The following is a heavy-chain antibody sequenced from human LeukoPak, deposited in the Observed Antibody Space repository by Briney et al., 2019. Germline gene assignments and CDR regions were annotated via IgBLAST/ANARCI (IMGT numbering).Heavy chain of an antibody. D-gene: IGHD2-2*01. CDR1: AFTFSNYG. Sequence: PGRSLRLSCAGSAFTFSNYGMHWVRQAPGKGLEWVALISYDGSNKYYADSVKGRFTISRDNSKNTLYLQMNSLRAEDTAVYYCAKDLRIVVVPAAMAEGYYYYGMDVWGQGTTVTVSS. CDR3: AKDLRIVVVPAAMAEGYYYYGMDV. V-gene: IGHV3-30*18. CDR2: ISYDGSNK. J-gene: IGHJ6*02.